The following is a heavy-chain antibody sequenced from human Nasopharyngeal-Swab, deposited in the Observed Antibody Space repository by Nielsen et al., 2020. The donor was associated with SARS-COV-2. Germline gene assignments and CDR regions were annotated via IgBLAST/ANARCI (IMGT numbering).Heavy chain of an antibody. J-gene: IGHJ4*02. D-gene: IGHD6-19*01. Sequence: ASVKVSCKASGYAFTSYDINWVRQATGQGLEWMGWMNPNSGNTGYAQKFQGRVTMTRNTSISTAYMELSSLRSEDTAVYYCARFCPGYSSGWYGNDYWGQGTLVTVSS. CDR3: ARFCPGYSSGWYGNDY. V-gene: IGHV1-8*01. CDR2: MNPNSGNT. CDR1: GYAFTSYD.